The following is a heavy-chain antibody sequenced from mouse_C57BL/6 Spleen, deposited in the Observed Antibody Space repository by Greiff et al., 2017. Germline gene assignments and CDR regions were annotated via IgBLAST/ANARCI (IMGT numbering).Heavy chain of an antibody. V-gene: IGHV1-82*01. CDR3: AGTYWYFDV. J-gene: IGHJ1*03. Sequence: VQLQESGPELVKPGASVKISCKASGYAFSSSWMNWVKQRPGKGLEWIGRIYPGDGDTNYNGKFKGKATLTAAKSYSTASMQLSRLSSEDSAVYFCAGTYWYFDVWGTGTTVTVSS. CDR2: IYPGDGDT. CDR1: GYAFSSSW.